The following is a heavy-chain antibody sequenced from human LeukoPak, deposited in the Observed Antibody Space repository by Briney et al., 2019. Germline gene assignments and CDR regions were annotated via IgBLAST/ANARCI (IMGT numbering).Heavy chain of an antibody. D-gene: IGHD3-22*01. CDR3: ARALGEYYYDSSGYYPDY. V-gene: IGHV1-18*01. Sequence: GASVTVSCKASGYTFTSYGISWVRQAPGQGLEWMGWISDYNGNTNYAQKLQGRVTMTTDASTSTAYMELRSLRSDDTAVYYCARALGEYYYDSSGYYPDYWGQGTLVTVSS. J-gene: IGHJ4*02. CDR2: ISDYNGNT. CDR1: GYTFTSYG.